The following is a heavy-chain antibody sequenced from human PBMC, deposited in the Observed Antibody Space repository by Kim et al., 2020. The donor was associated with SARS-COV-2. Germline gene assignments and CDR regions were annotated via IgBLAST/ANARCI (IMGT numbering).Heavy chain of an antibody. D-gene: IGHD3-10*01. CDR2: IYYSGST. V-gene: IGHV4-31*03. CDR1: GGSISSGGYY. J-gene: IGHJ5*02. CDR3: ARGLLWFGELFGGWFDP. Sequence: SETLSLTRTVSGGSISSGGYYWSWIRQHPGKGLEWIGYIYYSGSTYYNPSLKSRVTISVDTSKNQFSLKLSSVTAADTAVYYCARGLLWFGELFGGWFDPWGQGTLVTVSS.